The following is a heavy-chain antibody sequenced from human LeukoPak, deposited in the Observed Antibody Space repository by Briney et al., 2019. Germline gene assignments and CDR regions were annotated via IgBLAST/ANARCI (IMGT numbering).Heavy chain of an antibody. D-gene: IGHD3-16*01. CDR1: GFTFNIYA. J-gene: IGHJ4*02. V-gene: IGHV3-23*01. CDR3: ARGVSD. Sequence: GGSLRLSCATPGFTFNIYAMNWVRKAPGKGLEWVSIISGNGINTYYADSVKGRFTISRDDSKNTLYLQMNSLRVDDTAIYYCARGVSDWGQGTLVTVAS. CDR2: ISGNGINT.